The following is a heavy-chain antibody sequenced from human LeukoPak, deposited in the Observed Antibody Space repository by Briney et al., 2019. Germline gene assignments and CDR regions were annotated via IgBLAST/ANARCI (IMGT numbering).Heavy chain of an antibody. CDR1: GFTFSSYG. Sequence: PGGSLRLSCVASGFTFSSYGMHWVRQAPGKGLEWVAFIRFDGSNNYNEDTVKGRFTISRDNSKNTLNLQMNSLRPEDTAVYYCAKDEHTYGERVASDLWGQGTIVSVSS. V-gene: IGHV3-30*02. CDR3: AKDEHTYGERVASDL. J-gene: IGHJ3*01. CDR2: IRFDGSNN. D-gene: IGHD5-18*01.